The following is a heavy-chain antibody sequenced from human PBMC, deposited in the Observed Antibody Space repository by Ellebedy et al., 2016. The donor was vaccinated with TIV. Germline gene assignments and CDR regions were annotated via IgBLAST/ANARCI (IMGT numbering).Heavy chain of an antibody. V-gene: IGHV4-34*01. CDR3: ARYKTDH. Sequence: MPSETLSLTCAVYGGSFSGYYWSWIRQPPGKGLEWIGEINHSGSTNYNPSLKSRVTISVDTSKNQFSLKLSSVTAADTAVYYCARYKTDHWGQGTLVTVSS. D-gene: IGHD1-1*01. J-gene: IGHJ4*02. CDR2: INHSGST. CDR1: GGSFSGYY.